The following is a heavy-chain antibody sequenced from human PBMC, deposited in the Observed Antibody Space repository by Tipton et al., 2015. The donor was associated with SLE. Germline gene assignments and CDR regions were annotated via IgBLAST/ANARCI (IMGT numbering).Heavy chain of an antibody. CDR1: GYTFITNY. D-gene: IGHD5-12*01. Sequence: QSGAEVKKPGASVKVSCKASGYTFITNYLHWVRQAPGQGLEWMGIIDPSGGSTTYAQKFQGRVTMTRDTSTSTVYMELSSLRSEDTAVYYCARGEAMITWGQGTLVTVSS. CDR2: IDPSGGST. V-gene: IGHV1-46*01. J-gene: IGHJ5*02. CDR3: ARGEAMIT.